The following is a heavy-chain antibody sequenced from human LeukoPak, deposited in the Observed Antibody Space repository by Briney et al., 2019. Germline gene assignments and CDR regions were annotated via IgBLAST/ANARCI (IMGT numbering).Heavy chain of an antibody. D-gene: IGHD2-15*01. V-gene: IGHV4-34*01. J-gene: IGHJ4*02. CDR3: ASRGAPINCSCAACYSGIGDY. CDR1: GGSFSAYS. CDR2: IDHRGST. Sequence: SETLSLTCAVYGGSFSAYSWSWIRQPPGKGLESIGEIDHRGSTNYTPSLKSRLTISLDTSKNHFSLRLSSVTAADTAAYYYASRGAPINCSCAACYSGIGDYWGQGTLVTVSS.